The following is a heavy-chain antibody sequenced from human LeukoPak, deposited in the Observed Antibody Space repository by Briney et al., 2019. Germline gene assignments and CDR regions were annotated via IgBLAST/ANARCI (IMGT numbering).Heavy chain of an antibody. V-gene: IGHV4-34*01. Sequence: PSETLSLTCAVYGGSFSGYYWSWIRQPPGKGLEWIGEINHSGSTNYNPSLKSRVTISVDTSKNQFSLKLSSVTAADTAVYYCARRRRVRFLEWPPAIYYGMDVWGQGTTVTVSS. J-gene: IGHJ6*02. CDR1: GGSFSGYY. CDR2: INHSGST. CDR3: ARRRRVRFLEWPPAIYYGMDV. D-gene: IGHD3-3*01.